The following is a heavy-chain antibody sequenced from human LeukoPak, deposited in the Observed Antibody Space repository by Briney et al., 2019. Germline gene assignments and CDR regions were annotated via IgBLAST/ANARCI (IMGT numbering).Heavy chain of an antibody. CDR3: SKDSSIAAPCRLGFHY. J-gene: IGHJ4*02. Sequence: GGSLRLSCAASGFSFSSSGMHWVRQAPGKGLEWLAFIRYDGSDKYYADSVEGRFTISRDNSKNTLYLQMSSLRAEDTAVYYCSKDSSIAAPCRLGFHYWGQGTLVTVSS. CDR1: GFSFSSSG. V-gene: IGHV3-30*02. D-gene: IGHD6-6*01. CDR2: IRYDGSDK.